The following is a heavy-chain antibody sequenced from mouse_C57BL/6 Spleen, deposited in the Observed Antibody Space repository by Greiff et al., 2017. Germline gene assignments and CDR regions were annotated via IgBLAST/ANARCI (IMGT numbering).Heavy chain of an antibody. D-gene: IGHD1-1*01. Sequence: EVQLVESEGGLVQPGSSMKLSCTASGFTFSDYYMAWVRQVPEKGLEWVANINYDGSSTYYLDSLKSRFIISRDNAKNILYLQMSSLKSEDTATYYCARHYYGSSYDYFDVWGTGTTVTVSS. V-gene: IGHV5-16*01. CDR1: GFTFSDYY. CDR3: ARHYYGSSYDYFDV. J-gene: IGHJ1*03. CDR2: INYDGSST.